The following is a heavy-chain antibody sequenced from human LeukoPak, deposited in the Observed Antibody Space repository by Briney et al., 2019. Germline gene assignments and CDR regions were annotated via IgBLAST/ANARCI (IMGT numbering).Heavy chain of an antibody. CDR1: GFTFSSYS. Sequence: GGSLRLSCAASGFTFSSYSMNWVRQAPGKGLEWVSSISSSSSYIYYADSVKGRFTISRDNAKNSLYLQMNSLRAEDTAVYYRARECPNYDILTGSAYAPFDYWGQGTLVTVSS. D-gene: IGHD3-9*01. CDR2: ISSSSSYI. CDR3: ARECPNYDILTGSAYAPFDY. V-gene: IGHV3-21*01. J-gene: IGHJ4*02.